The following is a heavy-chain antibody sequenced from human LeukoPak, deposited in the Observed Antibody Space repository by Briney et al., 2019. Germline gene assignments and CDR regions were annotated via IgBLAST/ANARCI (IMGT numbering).Heavy chain of an antibody. Sequence: GGSLRLSCAASGFTSSDYTMNWVRQSPGKGREGVSGISVSDDRTYYADSVKGRFTISRDTSNNMLYLQMNSLRAEDTAVYYCARDRYCVSTNCPYDCWGQGTPVTVSS. CDR1: GFTSSDYT. D-gene: IGHD2-2*01. CDR2: ISVSDDRT. J-gene: IGHJ4*02. V-gene: IGHV3-23*01. CDR3: ARDRYCVSTNCPYDC.